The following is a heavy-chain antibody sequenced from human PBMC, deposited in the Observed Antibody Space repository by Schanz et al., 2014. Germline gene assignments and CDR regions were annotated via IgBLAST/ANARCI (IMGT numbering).Heavy chain of an antibody. J-gene: IGHJ4*02. Sequence: EVQLLESGGGLVQPGGSLRLSCEASGFSFGNYGMSWVRQAPGKGLEWVSFIYIGGNTYYADSVKGRFTISRDNSKNTLFLQMNSLRVEDSAIYYCAKDISDTSGKDDYWGQGTLVTVSS. CDR3: AKDISDTSGKDDY. CDR2: FIYIGGNT. D-gene: IGHD3-22*01. V-gene: IGHV3-23*01. CDR1: GFSFGNYG.